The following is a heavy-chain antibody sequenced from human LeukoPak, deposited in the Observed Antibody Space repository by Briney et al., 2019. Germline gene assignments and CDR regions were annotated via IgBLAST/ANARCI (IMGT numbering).Heavy chain of an antibody. CDR3: ARLAGDAFDV. CDR1: GGSFSGYY. J-gene: IGHJ3*01. Sequence: SETLSLTCAVYGGSFSGYYWSWIRQPPGKGLEWIGEINHSGSTNYNPSLKSRVTISVDTSKNQFSLKLSSVTAADTAVYYCARLAGDAFDVWGQGTMVTVSS. CDR2: INHSGST. V-gene: IGHV4-34*01.